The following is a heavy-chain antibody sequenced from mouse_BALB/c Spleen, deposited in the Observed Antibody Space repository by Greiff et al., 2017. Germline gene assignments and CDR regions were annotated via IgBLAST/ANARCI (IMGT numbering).Heavy chain of an antibody. CDR3: ERGVTTVYCDV. D-gene: IGHD1-1*01. J-gene: IGHJ1*01. Sequence: EVQLVESGGGLVKPGGSLKLSCAASGFTFSSYAMSWVRQTPEKRLEWVASISSGGSTYYPDSVKGRFTISRDNARNILYLQMSSLRSEDTAMYYCERGVTTVYCDVWGAGTTVTVSS. CDR1: GFTFSSYA. CDR2: ISSGGST. V-gene: IGHV5-6-5*01.